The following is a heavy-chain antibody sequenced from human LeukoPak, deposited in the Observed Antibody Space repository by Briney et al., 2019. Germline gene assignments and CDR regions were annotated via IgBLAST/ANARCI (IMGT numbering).Heavy chain of an antibody. CDR3: AKADH. Sequence: GRSLRLSCAASEFTFSSNAMHWVRQAPGKGLEWVTIISYDGSNKYYADSVKGRFTISRDNSKNTLYLQMDSLRAEDTAVYYCAKADHWGQGTLVTVSS. V-gene: IGHV3-30*04. CDR2: ISYDGSNK. CDR1: EFTFSSNA. J-gene: IGHJ4*02.